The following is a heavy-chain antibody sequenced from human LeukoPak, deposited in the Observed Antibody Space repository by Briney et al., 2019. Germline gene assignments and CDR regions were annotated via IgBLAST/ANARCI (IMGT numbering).Heavy chain of an antibody. CDR3: FFQAEAGIRDFDWLCDY. Sequence: GGSLRLCCAASGFSFSSYAMHWVRQAPGKGLEYASAISSNGGSPYYANSVKGRFTISRDDSKSTLYLQMGSLRPEDMAVYYFFFQAEAGIRDFDWLCDYWGQGTLVTVSS. J-gene: IGHJ4*02. V-gene: IGHV3-64*01. CDR1: GFSFSSYA. CDR2: ISSNGGSP. D-gene: IGHD3-9*01.